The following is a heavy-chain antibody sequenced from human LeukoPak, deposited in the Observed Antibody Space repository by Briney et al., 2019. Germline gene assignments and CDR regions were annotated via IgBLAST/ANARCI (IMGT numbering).Heavy chain of an antibody. Sequence: GGSLRLSCAASGFTFSSYDMHWVPQATGKGLEWVSGIGTAGDIYYPGSVKGRFTISRENAKNSLYLQMNSLRAGDTAVYYCAKAGYSSTWYSRYFDLWGRGTLVTVSS. CDR3: AKAGYSSTWYSRYFDL. V-gene: IGHV3-13*01. CDR2: IGTAGDI. D-gene: IGHD6-13*01. CDR1: GFTFSSYD. J-gene: IGHJ2*01.